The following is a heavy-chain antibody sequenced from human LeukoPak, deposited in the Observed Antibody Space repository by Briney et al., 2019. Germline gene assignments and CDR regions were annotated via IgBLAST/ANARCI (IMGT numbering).Heavy chain of an antibody. CDR3: ARGLRSRYSSSLDSN. CDR2: INHSGST. J-gene: IGHJ4*02. Sequence: SETLSLTCAIYGGSFSGYYWSWIRQPPGKGLEWIGEINHSGSTNYNPSLKSRVTISVDTSKNQFSLKLSSVTAADTAVYYCARGLRSRYSSSLDSNWGQGTLVTVSS. D-gene: IGHD6-13*01. CDR1: GGSFSGYY. V-gene: IGHV4-34*01.